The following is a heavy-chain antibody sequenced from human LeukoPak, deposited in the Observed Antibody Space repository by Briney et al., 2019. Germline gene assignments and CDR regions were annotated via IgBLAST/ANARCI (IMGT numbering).Heavy chain of an antibody. CDR3: AKDTGSPADAITMEDNAFDI. J-gene: IGHJ3*02. Sequence: PGRSLRLSCAASGFIFDDHGMHWVRQAPGKGLEWVSGISWSSGIIGYADSVKGRFTISGDNAKNSLDLQMESLRAEDTAVYYCAKDTGSPADAITMEDNAFDIWGQGTMVTVSS. CDR2: ISWSSGII. D-gene: IGHD3-3*01. CDR1: GFIFDDHG. V-gene: IGHV3-9*01.